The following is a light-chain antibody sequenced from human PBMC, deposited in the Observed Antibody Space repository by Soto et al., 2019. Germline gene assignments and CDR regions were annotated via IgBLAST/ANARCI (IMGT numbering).Light chain of an antibody. CDR1: QSVSKNY. CDR3: QQYSGAPPLT. V-gene: IGKV3-20*01. CDR2: NAA. Sequence: IVLTQSPGTLSLSPGERATLSCRASQSVSKNYLAWYQQKPGQAPRLLIYNAASRITGIPDRFSGSGSGTDFTLTISRLEPEDFAVYYCQQYSGAPPLTFGGGTRVEVK. J-gene: IGKJ4*01.